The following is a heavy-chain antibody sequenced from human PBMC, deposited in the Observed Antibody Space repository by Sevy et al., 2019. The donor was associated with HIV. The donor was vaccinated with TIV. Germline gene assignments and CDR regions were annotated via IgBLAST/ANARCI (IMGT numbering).Heavy chain of an antibody. CDR2: IKQDMSER. V-gene: IGHV3-7*01. Sequence: GGSLRLSCAASGFTFSSYWMTWVRQAPGKGLEWVANIKQDMSERYYADSVKGRFTISRDNARNSLYLQMESLRAEDTTVYYCARAQQVTMLVVIGGLYFDFWGQGTLVTVSS. J-gene: IGHJ4*02. D-gene: IGHD3-22*01. CDR1: GFTFSSYW. CDR3: ARAQQVTMLVVIGGLYFDF.